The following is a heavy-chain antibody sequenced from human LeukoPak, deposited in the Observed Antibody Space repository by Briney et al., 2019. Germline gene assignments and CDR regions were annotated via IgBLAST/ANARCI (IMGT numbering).Heavy chain of an antibody. J-gene: IGHJ4*02. CDR2: IWTDGGT. V-gene: IGHV3-53*01. CDR3: ASSYNSNWYYFDY. Sequence: PGGSLRLSCAASGFTVTYYYMSWVRQAPGKGLEWVSVIWTDGGTYYADSVRGRFTISRDDSKNTLFLQMDSLRAEDTGVYYCASSYNSNWYYFDYWGQGTLVTVSS. D-gene: IGHD6-13*01. CDR1: GFTVTYYY.